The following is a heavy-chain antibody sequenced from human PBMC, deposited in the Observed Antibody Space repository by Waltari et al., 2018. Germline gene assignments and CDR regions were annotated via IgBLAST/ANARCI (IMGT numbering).Heavy chain of an antibody. CDR1: GGSISSYY. J-gene: IGHJ4*02. CDR2: IYYSGST. CDR3: ARGEEARPGYFDY. V-gene: IGHV4-59*01. D-gene: IGHD3-10*01. Sequence: QVQLQESGPGLVKPSETLSLTCTVSGGSISSYYWSWIRQPPGKGLEWIGYIYYSGSTNYNPSLKSRVTISVDTSKNQFSLKLSSVIAADTAVYYCARGEEARPGYFDYWGQGTLVTVSS.